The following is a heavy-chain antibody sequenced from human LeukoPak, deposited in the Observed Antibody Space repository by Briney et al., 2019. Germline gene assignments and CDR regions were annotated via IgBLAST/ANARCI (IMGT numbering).Heavy chain of an antibody. Sequence: ASVKVSCKASGYTFTSYGISWVRQAPGQGLEWMGWISAYNGNTNYAQKLQGRVTMTTDTSTSTAYMELRGLRSDDTAVYYCAIFSAGKDWFDPWGQGTLVTVSS. V-gene: IGHV1-18*01. J-gene: IGHJ5*02. D-gene: IGHD6-13*01. CDR1: GYTFTSYG. CDR2: ISAYNGNT. CDR3: AIFSAGKDWFDP.